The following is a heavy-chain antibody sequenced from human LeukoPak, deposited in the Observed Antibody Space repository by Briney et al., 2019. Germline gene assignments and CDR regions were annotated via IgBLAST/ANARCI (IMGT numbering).Heavy chain of an antibody. D-gene: IGHD6-6*01. Sequence: ASVKVSCKASGYTFTSYGISWVRQAPGQGLEWMGWISAYNGNTNYEQKLQGGVTMTTDTSTSTAYMELRSLRSDDTAVYYCARVSKYSSSFYYFDYWGQGALVTVSS. CDR1: GYTFTSYG. J-gene: IGHJ4*02. CDR3: ARVSKYSSSFYYFDY. V-gene: IGHV1-18*01. CDR2: ISAYNGNT.